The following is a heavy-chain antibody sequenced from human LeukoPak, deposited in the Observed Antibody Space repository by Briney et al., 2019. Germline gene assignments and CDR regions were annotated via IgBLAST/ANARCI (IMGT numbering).Heavy chain of an antibody. CDR3: ARLYSGDSRVIDY. V-gene: IGHV3-74*01. Sequence: GGSLRLSCAASGFTFSSYWMHWVRQAPGKGLVWVSRINSDGSSTSYADSVKGRFTISRDNAKNTLYLQMNSLRAEDTAVYYCARLYSGDSRVIDYWGQGTLVTVSS. J-gene: IGHJ4*02. D-gene: IGHD3-22*01. CDR2: INSDGSST. CDR1: GFTFSSYW.